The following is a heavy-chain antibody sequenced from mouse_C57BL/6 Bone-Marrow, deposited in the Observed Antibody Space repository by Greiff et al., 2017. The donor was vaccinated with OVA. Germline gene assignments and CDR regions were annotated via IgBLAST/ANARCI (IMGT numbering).Heavy chain of an antibody. V-gene: IGHV5-6*02. CDR1: GFTFSSYG. D-gene: IGHD1-1*01. CDR2: ISSGGSYT. Sequence: EVKLVESGGDLVKPGGSLKLSCAASGFTFSSYGMSWVRQTPDKRLEWVATISSGGSYTYYPDSVKGRFTISRDNAKNTLYLQMSSLKSEDTAMYYCARHRYYGSSRYWYFDVWGTGTTVTVSS. J-gene: IGHJ1*03. CDR3: ARHRYYGSSRYWYFDV.